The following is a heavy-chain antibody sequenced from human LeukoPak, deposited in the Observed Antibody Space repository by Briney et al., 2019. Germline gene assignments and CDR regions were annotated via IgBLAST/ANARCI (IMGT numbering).Heavy chain of an antibody. J-gene: IGHJ4*02. D-gene: IGHD6-19*01. CDR3: ARGARSSGWSLDY. CDR1: GGSISSGGYY. Sequence: PSQTLSLTCTVSGGSISSGGYYWSWLRQHPGKGPEWIGYIYYSGSTYYNPSLKSRVTISVDTSKNQFSLKLSSVTAADTAVYYCARGARSSGWSLDYWGQGTLVTVSS. V-gene: IGHV4-31*03. CDR2: IYYSGST.